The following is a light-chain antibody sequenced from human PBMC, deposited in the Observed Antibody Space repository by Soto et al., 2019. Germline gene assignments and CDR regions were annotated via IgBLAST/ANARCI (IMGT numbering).Light chain of an antibody. CDR1: QSISSF. J-gene: IGKJ2*01. CDR3: QQRSNWYT. CDR2: DAS. Sequence: EIVLTQSPATLSLSPGERATLSCRASQSISSFLTWYQHKPGQAPRLLIYDASKRATGIPARFSGSGSGTDFTRTISRQEPEDFGVYYCQQRSNWYTFGQGTKLEIK. V-gene: IGKV3-11*01.